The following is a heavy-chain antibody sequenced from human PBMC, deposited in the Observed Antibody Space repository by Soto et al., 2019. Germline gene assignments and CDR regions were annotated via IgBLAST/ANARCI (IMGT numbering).Heavy chain of an antibody. CDR3: ASYSSGWYDVSY. D-gene: IGHD6-19*01. CDR1: GGSVSSGTYY. J-gene: IGHJ4*02. V-gene: IGHV4-61*01. CDR2: IYYSGST. Sequence: SETLSLTCTVSGGSVSSGTYYWSWIRQPPGKGLEWIGYIYYSGSTNYNPSLKSRVTISVDTSKNQFSLKLSSVTAADTAVYYCASYSSGWYDVSYWGQGTLVTVSS.